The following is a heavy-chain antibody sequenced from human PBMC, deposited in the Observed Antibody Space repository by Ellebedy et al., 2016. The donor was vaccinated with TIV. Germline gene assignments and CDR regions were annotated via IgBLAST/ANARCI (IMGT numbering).Heavy chain of an antibody. D-gene: IGHD3-9*01. V-gene: IGHV3-11*01. J-gene: IGHJ6*02. CDR1: GFTFRDYF. Sequence: PGGSLRLSCAGSGFTFRDYFMTWVRQAPGKGLEWISYITNTGSTIYSADSVKGRFTVARDNSKNSLFLQMNNLRGEDAAVYYCGRAREPGYFAYYYHGMDVWGQGTTVTVSS. CDR2: ITNTGSTI. CDR3: GRAREPGYFAYYYHGMDV.